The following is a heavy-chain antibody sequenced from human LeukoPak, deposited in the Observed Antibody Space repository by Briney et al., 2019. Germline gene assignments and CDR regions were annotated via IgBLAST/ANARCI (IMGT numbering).Heavy chain of an antibody. CDR3: AGGVNDAFDI. V-gene: IGHV1-69*04. J-gene: IGHJ3*02. Sequence: ASVKVSCKASGGTFSSYAISWVRQAPGQGLERMGRIIPIFGIANYAQKFQGRVTITADKSTSTAYMELSSLRSEGTAVYYCAGGVNDAFDIWGQGTMVTVSS. CDR1: GGTFSSYA. CDR2: IIPIFGIA.